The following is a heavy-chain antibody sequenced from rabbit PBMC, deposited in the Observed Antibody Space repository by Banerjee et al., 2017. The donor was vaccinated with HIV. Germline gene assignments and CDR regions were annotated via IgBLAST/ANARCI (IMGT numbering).Heavy chain of an antibody. V-gene: IGHV1S45*01. D-gene: IGHD1-1*01. CDR1: GFTISSSYW. CDR2: IDGGNGKT. CDR3: ARAGASSSGYYL. J-gene: IGHJ4*01. Sequence: QEQLVESGGGLVQPEGSLTLTCKASGFTISSSYWICWVRQAPGKGLEWIGCIDGGNGKTYYASWAKGRFTISKTSSTTVTLQLNSLTAADTATYFCARAGASSSGYYLWGPGTLVTVS.